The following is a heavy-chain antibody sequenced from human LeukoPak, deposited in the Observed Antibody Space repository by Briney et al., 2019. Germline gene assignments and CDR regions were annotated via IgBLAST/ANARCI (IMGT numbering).Heavy chain of an antibody. D-gene: IGHD6-13*01. Sequence: SETLSLTCTVSGGSISSYYWSWIRQPPGKGLEWIGYIYYSGSTNYNPSLKSRVTISVDTSKNQFSLKLSSVTAADTAVYYCARANSWYGFDYWGQGTLSPSPQ. CDR2: IYYSGST. J-gene: IGHJ4*02. V-gene: IGHV4-59*01. CDR3: ARANSWYGFDY. CDR1: GGSISSYY.